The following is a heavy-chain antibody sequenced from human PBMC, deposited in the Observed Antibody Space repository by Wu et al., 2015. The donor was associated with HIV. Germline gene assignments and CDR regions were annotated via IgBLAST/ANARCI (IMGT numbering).Heavy chain of an antibody. J-gene: IGHJ6*02. CDR3: ARGSIIDMSTASYYYYVMDV. D-gene: IGHD5-24*01. CDR2: IIPMFGKA. Sequence: QVQLVQSGAEMKKPGASVRVSCKASGGTFSSYVISWVRQAPGQGLEWMGGIIPMFGKANYAQKFQGRVTITTDESTSTAYMELSSLRSEDTAVYYCARGSIIDMSTASYYYYVMDVWGQGTTVTVSS. V-gene: IGHV1-69*01. CDR1: GGTFSSYV.